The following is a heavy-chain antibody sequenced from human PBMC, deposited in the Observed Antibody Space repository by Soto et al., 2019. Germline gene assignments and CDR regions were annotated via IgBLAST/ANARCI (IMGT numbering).Heavy chain of an antibody. CDR3: AGESCGTSSCSMETKYFGMDV. CDR1: RGSLSGYY. J-gene: IGHJ6*02. D-gene: IGHD2-2*01. V-gene: IGHV4-34*01. CDR2: IHHSGST. Sequence: SETLSLTCAVYRGSLSGYYWSWIRQSPGEGLEWIGEIHHSGSTNYNPSLKSRVTISADTSKNRLSLKLSSVTAADTAVYYCAGESCGTSSCSMETKYFGMDVWGQGTTVTVSS.